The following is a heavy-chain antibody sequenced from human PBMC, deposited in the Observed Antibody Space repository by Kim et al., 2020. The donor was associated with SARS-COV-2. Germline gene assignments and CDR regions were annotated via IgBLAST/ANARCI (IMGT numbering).Heavy chain of an antibody. J-gene: IGHJ4*02. Sequence: SETLSLTCTVSGGSISSSSYYWGWIRQPPGKGLEWIGNIYYSGSTYYNPSLKSRVTISVDTSKNQFSLKLSSVTAADTAVYYCARNYDSSGYYLKSYYFDYWGQGTLVTVSS. V-gene: IGHV4-39*01. CDR2: IYYSGST. CDR1: GGSISSSSYY. CDR3: ARNYDSSGYYLKSYYFDY. D-gene: IGHD3-22*01.